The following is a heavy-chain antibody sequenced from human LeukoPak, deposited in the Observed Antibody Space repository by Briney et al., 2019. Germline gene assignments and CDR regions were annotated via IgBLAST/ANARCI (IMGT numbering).Heavy chain of an antibody. CDR2: ISWNSGSI. CDR3: AKDPYSSGWYGWFDP. J-gene: IGHJ5*02. D-gene: IGHD6-19*01. V-gene: IGHV3-9*01. CDR1: GFTFDDYA. Sequence: PGRSLRLSCAAYGFTFDDYAMHWVRQAPGKGLGWVSGISWNSGSIGYADSVKGRFTISRDNAKNSLYLQMNSLRAEDTALYYCAKDPYSSGWYGWFDPWGQGTLVTVSS.